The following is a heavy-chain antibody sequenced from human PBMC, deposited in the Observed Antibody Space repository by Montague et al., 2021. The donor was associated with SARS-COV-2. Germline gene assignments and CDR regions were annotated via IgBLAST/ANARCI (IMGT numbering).Heavy chain of an antibody. V-gene: IGHV4-59*01. CDR2: IYNGGST. Sequence: SETLSLTCTVSGGSISRYSWTWIRQPPGKGLEWIGYIYNGGSTNYNPSLTSRVTISVGTSKNQFSLKLSSVAAADTAVYYCARVGRGSSWYEVAFDIWGQGTMVTVSS. J-gene: IGHJ3*02. D-gene: IGHD6-13*01. CDR3: ARVGRGSSWYEVAFDI. CDR1: GGSISRYS.